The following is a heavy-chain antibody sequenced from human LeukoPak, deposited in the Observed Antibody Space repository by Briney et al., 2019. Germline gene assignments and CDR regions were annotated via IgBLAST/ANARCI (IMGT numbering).Heavy chain of an antibody. J-gene: IGHJ4*02. V-gene: IGHV3-7*01. CDR1: GFTFSIFW. Sequence: GGSRRLSCAASGFTFSIFWMSWVRQAPGKGLEWVANIDQDGREQPLVDSVKGRFSISRDNDKNMLYLQMNNLRAEDTAVYFCASGRYLDWLPYYFDYWGQGTLVTVSS. D-gene: IGHD3-9*01. CDR3: ASGRYLDWLPYYFDY. CDR2: IDQDGREQ.